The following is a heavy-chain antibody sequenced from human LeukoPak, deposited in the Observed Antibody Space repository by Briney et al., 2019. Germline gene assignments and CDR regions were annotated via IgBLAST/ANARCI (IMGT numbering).Heavy chain of an antibody. Sequence: GGSLRLSCAASGFSFSSYTMHWIRQAPGKGLEWVSSISGGNSYIFYADSVKGRFTVSRDNAKDSLYLQMNSLRAEDTAVYYCARALTTLTYEGYWGQGTLVTVSS. CDR2: ISGGNSYI. CDR1: GFSFSSYT. V-gene: IGHV3-21*01. CDR3: ARALTTLTYEGY. J-gene: IGHJ4*02. D-gene: IGHD1-1*01.